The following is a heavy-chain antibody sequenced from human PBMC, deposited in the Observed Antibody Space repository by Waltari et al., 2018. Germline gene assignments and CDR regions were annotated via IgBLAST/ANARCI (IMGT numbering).Heavy chain of an antibody. D-gene: IGHD2-21*01. J-gene: IGHJ4*02. CDR1: GFNLSNAW. Sequence: EVQLVESGGGLVKPGESLRLSCGSSGFNLSNAWMSWVRQAPGKGVDWVGRIKSKTDGGTTDYAAPVKGRFIISRDDSKNTLSLQMDSLKIDDTAVYYCTDVSTRGENWGQGTLVTVSS. CDR3: TDVSTRGEN. CDR2: IKSKTDGGTT. V-gene: IGHV3-15*01.